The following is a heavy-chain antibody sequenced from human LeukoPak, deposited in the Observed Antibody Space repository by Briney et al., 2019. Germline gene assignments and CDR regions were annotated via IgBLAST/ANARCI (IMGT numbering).Heavy chain of an antibody. CDR2: IHPDDSDT. V-gene: IGHV5-51*01. CDR1: GYRFTSFW. Sequence: GESLQISCKVSGYRFTSFWIGWVRQMPGKGLEWMGTIHPDDSDTRYSPSFQGQVTISADKSISTAYLQWSSLKASDSAIYYCARTMVATIPFDYWGQGTLVTVSS. CDR3: ARTMVATIPFDY. D-gene: IGHD5-12*01. J-gene: IGHJ4*02.